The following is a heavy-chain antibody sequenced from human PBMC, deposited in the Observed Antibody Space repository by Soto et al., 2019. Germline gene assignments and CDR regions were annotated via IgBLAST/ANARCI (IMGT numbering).Heavy chain of an antibody. Sequence: QVQLQESGPGLVKPSETLSLTCSVSGGSIGSYYWSWIRQPPGKGLEWIGYIFYSGSTNYNPSFQRRLTISVDTSKNQFSMKLSSVTAAATAVYYCARVVDYDALTGYYRGAGWFDPWGQGTLVIVSS. D-gene: IGHD3-9*01. V-gene: IGHV4-59*01. CDR1: GGSIGSYY. CDR3: ARVVDYDALTGYYRGAGWFDP. J-gene: IGHJ5*01. CDR2: IFYSGST.